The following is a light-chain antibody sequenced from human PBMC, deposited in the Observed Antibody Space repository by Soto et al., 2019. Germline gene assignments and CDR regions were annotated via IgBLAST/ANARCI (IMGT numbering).Light chain of an antibody. V-gene: IGKV1-39*01. Sequence: DIQMTQSPSSLSASVGDRVTITCRASQSISSYLSWYQQKPEKAPKLLIYAASSLQSGVPSRFSGSGSGTDFTLTISSLQPEDFATYYFQQSYSTPPYTFGQGTKLEIK. J-gene: IGKJ2*01. CDR2: AAS. CDR3: QQSYSTPPYT. CDR1: QSISSY.